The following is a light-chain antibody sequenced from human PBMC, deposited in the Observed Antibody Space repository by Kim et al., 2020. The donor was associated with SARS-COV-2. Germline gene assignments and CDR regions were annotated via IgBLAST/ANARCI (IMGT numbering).Light chain of an antibody. CDR1: QIISVW. J-gene: IGKJ2*03. Sequence: ASVGDTVTITCWASQIISVWLAWYQQKPVKAPKLLISRSSNLESGVPSRFRGSGSRSEFTLTIRSLQPEDSATYYCQQYNSNFPISFGQGTKLEI. V-gene: IGKV1-5*03. CDR3: QQYNSNFPIS. CDR2: RSS.